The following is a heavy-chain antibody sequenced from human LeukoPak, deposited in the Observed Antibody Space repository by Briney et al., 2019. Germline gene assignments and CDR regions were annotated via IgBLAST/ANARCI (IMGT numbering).Heavy chain of an antibody. D-gene: IGHD3-3*01. V-gene: IGHV1-46*01. CDR1: GYTFTSYG. CDR2: INPSGGST. CDR3: ARDKGVEYDFWSGYFDY. J-gene: IGHJ4*02. Sequence: ASVKVSCKASGYTFTSYGISWVRQAPGRGLEWMGIINPSGGSTSYAQKFQGRVTMTRDMSTSTVYMELSSLRSEDTAVYYCARDKGVEYDFWSGYFDYWGQGTLVTVSS.